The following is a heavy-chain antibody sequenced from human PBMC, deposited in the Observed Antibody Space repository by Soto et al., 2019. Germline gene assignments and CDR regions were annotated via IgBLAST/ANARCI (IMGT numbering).Heavy chain of an antibody. D-gene: IGHD2-8*01. Sequence: QVQLVQSGAEVKKPGSSVKVSCKTSGSTFSSFTITWVRQAPGQGLEWMGRITPLLGVTKYAQKFQGTVTITADKSTSTAYMEMSSLRSEDTAVYYCARGPTDGLADYWGQGTLVTVSS. CDR1: GSTFSSFT. CDR2: ITPLLGVT. V-gene: IGHV1-69*02. J-gene: IGHJ4*02. CDR3: ARGPTDGLADY.